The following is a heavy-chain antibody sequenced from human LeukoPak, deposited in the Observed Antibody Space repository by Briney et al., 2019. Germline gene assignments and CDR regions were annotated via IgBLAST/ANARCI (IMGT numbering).Heavy chain of an antibody. CDR3: AREGETLTGWTDY. CDR2: IKSKTDGGTT. D-gene: IGHD1-14*01. Sequence: GGSLRLSCAASGFTFSNAWMSWVRQAPGKGLEWVGRIKSKTDGGTTDYAAPVKGRFTISRDDSKNTLYLQMNSLKTEDTAVYYCAREGETLTGWTDYWGQGTLVTVSS. V-gene: IGHV3-15*01. J-gene: IGHJ4*02. CDR1: GFTFSNAW.